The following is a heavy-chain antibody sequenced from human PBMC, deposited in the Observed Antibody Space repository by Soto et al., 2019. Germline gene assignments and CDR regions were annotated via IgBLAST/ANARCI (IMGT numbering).Heavy chain of an antibody. CDR2: LNPYNGET. J-gene: IGHJ1*01. D-gene: IGHD2-2*01. V-gene: IGHV1-18*01. CDR1: GYTFNNYG. Sequence: QLVQSETEVKKPGASVRVSCEAAGYTFNNYGITWVRQAPGQGLEWMGWLNPYNGETNYAQNLQGRLTVTTDTSTSTAYMELRSLRSDDTAMYDCTYAVYGQYWGQCTLVTVSS. CDR3: TYAVYGQY.